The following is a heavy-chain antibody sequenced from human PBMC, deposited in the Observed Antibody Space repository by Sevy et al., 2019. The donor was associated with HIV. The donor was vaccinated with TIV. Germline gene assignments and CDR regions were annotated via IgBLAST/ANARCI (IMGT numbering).Heavy chain of an antibody. Sequence: GGYLRLSCVVSGFTFSSDRMHWVRQAPGKGLVWVSRINSDGSRTNYADSVKGRFTISRDIAKNTLFLQMNSLRAEDTAVYYCIRGPSGTFGYWGQGTLVTVSS. D-gene: IGHD1-26*01. CDR1: GFTFSSDR. V-gene: IGHV3-74*01. CDR3: IRGPSGTFGY. J-gene: IGHJ4*02. CDR2: INSDGSRT.